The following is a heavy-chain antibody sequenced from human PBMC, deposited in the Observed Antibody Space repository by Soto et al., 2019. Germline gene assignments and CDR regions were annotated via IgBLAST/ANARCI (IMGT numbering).Heavy chain of an antibody. Sequence: GGSLRLSCAASGFTFSSYGMNWVRQAPGKGLEWVANIKQDGSEKYYVDSVKGRFTISRDNAKNSLYLQMNSLRAEDTAVYYCASSNYSSSWYPFDYWGQGTLVTVSS. CDR3: ASSNYSSSWYPFDY. V-gene: IGHV3-7*03. CDR1: GFTFSSYG. D-gene: IGHD6-13*01. CDR2: IKQDGSEK. J-gene: IGHJ4*02.